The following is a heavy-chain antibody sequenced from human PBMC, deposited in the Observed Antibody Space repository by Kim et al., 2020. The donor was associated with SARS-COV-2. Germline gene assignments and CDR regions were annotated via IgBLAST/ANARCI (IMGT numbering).Heavy chain of an antibody. CDR3: ARDQRNGGNSVDY. D-gene: IGHD2-21*02. Sequence: YAYSVKGRFTISRDNSKNTLYLQMNSLRAEDTAVYYCARDQRNGGNSVDYWGQGTLVTVSS. J-gene: IGHJ4*02. V-gene: IGHV3-33*01.